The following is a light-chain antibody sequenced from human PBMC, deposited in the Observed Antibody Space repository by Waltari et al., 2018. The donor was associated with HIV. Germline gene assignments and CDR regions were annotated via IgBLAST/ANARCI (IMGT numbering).Light chain of an antibody. CDR3: AAWDDSLSGVV. V-gene: IGLV1-47*01. CDR2: RNN. J-gene: IGLJ2*01. Sequence: QSVLTQPPSASGTPGQRVTISCSGSSSNIGSNYVYWYQQLPGTAPKLLSDRNNQRPSGVPDRCSGSKSGTSASLAISGLRSEDEADYYCAAWDDSLSGVVFGGGTKLTVL. CDR1: SSNIGSNY.